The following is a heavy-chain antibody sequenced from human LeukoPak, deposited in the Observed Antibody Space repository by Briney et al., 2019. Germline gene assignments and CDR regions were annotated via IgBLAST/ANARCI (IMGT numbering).Heavy chain of an antibody. J-gene: IGHJ4*02. V-gene: IGHV4-39*01. CDR2: IYYSGST. D-gene: IGHD4-17*01. Sequence: SETLSLTCTVSGGSISSGSYYWGWIRQPPGKGLEWIASIYYSGSTYYNPSLKSRVTISVDTSKNQFSLKLSSVTAADTAVYYCARMSVTHSIDYWGQGTLVTVSS. CDR3: ARMSVTHSIDY. CDR1: GGSISSGSYY.